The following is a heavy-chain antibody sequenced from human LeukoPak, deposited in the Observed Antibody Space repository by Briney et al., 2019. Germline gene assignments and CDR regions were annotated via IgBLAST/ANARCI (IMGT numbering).Heavy chain of an antibody. CDR1: GYIFTGYY. Sequence: ASVKVSCKASGYIFTGYYMHWVRQAPGQGLEWMGWINHNSGGTNYAQKLQGRVTMTTDTSTSTAYMELRSLRSDDTAVYYCARDRDTGPKYFQHWGQGTLVTVSS. D-gene: IGHD5-18*01. J-gene: IGHJ1*01. CDR3: ARDRDTGPKYFQH. V-gene: IGHV1-2*02. CDR2: INHNSGGT.